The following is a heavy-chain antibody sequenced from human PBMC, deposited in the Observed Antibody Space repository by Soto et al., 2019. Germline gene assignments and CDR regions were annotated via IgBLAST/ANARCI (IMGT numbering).Heavy chain of an antibody. J-gene: IGHJ4*02. V-gene: IGHV5-51*01. D-gene: IGHD3-9*01. CDR3: ARHVYYDVLKKNY. Sequence: GASLKISCKGSGDSFTSYWIRWVRQMPGKGLEWMGIIYPSNSDTRYSPSFQGHVTISADTSISTAYLEWSSLKASDTAIYYCARHVYYDVLKKNYWGQGTLVTVSS. CDR1: GDSFTSYW. CDR2: IYPSNSDT.